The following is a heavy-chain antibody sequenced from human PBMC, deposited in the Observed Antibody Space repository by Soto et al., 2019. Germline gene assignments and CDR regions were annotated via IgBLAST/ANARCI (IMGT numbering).Heavy chain of an antibody. CDR3: ARVWVAEAGTDWFDP. D-gene: IGHD6-13*01. J-gene: IGHJ5*02. V-gene: IGHV1-2*02. CDR1: GYTFTGYY. Sequence: GASVKVSFKASGYTFTGYYMQWGRQAPGQGLEWMGWINPNSGGTNYAQKFQGRVTMTRDTSISTAYMELSRLRSDDTAVYYCARVWVAEAGTDWFDPWGQGTLVTVSS. CDR2: INPNSGGT.